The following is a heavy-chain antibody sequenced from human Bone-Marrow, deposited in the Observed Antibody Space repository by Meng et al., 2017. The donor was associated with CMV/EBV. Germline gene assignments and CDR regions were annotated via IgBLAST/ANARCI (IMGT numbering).Heavy chain of an antibody. CDR2: IYYSGST. CDR1: GGSVSSGSYY. Sequence: SETLSLTCTVSGGSVSSGSYYWSWIRQPPGKGLEWIGYIYYSGSTNYNPSLKSRVTISVDTSKTQFSLKLSSVTAADTAVYYCARTGTGNSRWGYYFDYWGQGTLVTVSS. J-gene: IGHJ4*02. D-gene: IGHD4-23*01. CDR3: ARTGTGNSRWGYYFDY. V-gene: IGHV4-61*01.